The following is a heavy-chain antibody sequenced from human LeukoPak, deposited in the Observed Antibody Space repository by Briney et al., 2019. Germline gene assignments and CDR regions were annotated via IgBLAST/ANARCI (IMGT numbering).Heavy chain of an antibody. Sequence: GGSLRLSCAASGFTFTSYAMSWGRQAPGKGLEWVSAISGSGATTYYADSVKGRFTISRDDSKNTLYLQMNSLRAEDTAIYFCAKDRGIAVRDFDYWGQGTLVTVSS. CDR3: AKDRGIAVRDFDY. CDR2: ISGSGATT. D-gene: IGHD6-19*01. CDR1: GFTFTSYA. J-gene: IGHJ4*02. V-gene: IGHV3-23*01.